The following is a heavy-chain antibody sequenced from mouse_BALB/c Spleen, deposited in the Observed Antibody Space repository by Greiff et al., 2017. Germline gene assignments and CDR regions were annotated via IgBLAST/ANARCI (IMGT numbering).Heavy chain of an antibody. CDR2: IYPGNVNT. V-gene: IGHV1S56*01. Sequence: QVQLQQSGPELVKPGASVRISCKASGYTFTSYYIHWVKQRPGQGLEWIGWIYPGNVNTKYNEKFKGKATLTADKSSSTAYMQLSSLTSEDSAVYFCARTPYDYDVVFDYWGQGTTLTVSS. CDR1: GYTFTSYY. D-gene: IGHD2-4*01. CDR3: ARTPYDYDVVFDY. J-gene: IGHJ2*01.